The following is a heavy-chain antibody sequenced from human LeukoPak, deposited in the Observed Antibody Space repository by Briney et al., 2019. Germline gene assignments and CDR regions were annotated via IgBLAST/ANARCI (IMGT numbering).Heavy chain of an antibody. CDR2: IKSKTDGGTT. CDR3: TREAVTANGYFDY. D-gene: IGHD2-21*02. CDR1: GFTFSNAW. J-gene: IGHJ4*02. V-gene: IGHV3-15*01. Sequence: GGSLRLSCAASGFTFSNAWMTWVRQAPGKGLEWVGRIKSKTDGGTTDYAAPVRGRFTISRDDSKNTLYLQMNSLKTEDTAVYYCTREAVTANGYFDYWGQGTLVTVSS.